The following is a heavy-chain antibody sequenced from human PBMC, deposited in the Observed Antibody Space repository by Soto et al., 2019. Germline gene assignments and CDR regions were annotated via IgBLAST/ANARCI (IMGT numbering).Heavy chain of an antibody. V-gene: IGHV1-58*01. CDR1: GFTFTSSA. CDR3: AATSLEYYYDSSGPHTPHGPGAFDI. CDR2: IVVGSGNT. Sequence: SVKVSCKASGFTFTSSAVQWVRQARGQRLEWIGWIVVGSGNTNYAQKFQERVTITRDMSTSTAYMELSSLRSEDTAVYYCAATSLEYYYDSSGPHTPHGPGAFDIWGQGTMVTVSS. D-gene: IGHD3-22*01. J-gene: IGHJ3*02.